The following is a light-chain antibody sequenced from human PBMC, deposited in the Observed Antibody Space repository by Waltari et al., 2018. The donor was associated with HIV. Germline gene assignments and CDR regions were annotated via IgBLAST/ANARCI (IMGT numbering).Light chain of an antibody. Sequence: QSALTQPPSVSGSPGQSVTISCTGTSSDVGSYNRVSWYQQPPGTAPKLMIYEVSNRPSEVPDLFSGSKSGYTASLTISGLQAEDESDYYCSSYTSSSTWVFGGGTKLTVL. CDR1: SSDVGSYNR. V-gene: IGLV2-18*02. CDR2: EVS. CDR3: SSYTSSSTWV. J-gene: IGLJ3*02.